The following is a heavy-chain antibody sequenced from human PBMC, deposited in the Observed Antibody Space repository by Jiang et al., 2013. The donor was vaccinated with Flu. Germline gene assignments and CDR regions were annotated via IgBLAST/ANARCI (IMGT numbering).Heavy chain of an antibody. V-gene: IGHV1-69*01. J-gene: IGHJ6*02. CDR2: IIPIFGTA. D-gene: IGHD2-15*01. Sequence: VRQAPGQGLEWMGGIIPIFGTANYAQKFQGRVTITADESTSTAYMELSSLRSEDTAVYYCATAAGYCSGGSCYYYYYGMDVWGQGTTVTVSS. CDR3: ATAAGYCSGGSCYYYYYGMDV.